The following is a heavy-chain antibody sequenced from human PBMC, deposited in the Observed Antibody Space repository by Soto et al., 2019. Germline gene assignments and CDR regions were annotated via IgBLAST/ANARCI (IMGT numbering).Heavy chain of an antibody. D-gene: IGHD3-10*01. CDR2: IGSSSNYI. J-gene: IGHJ6*02. V-gene: IGHV3-21*01. Sequence: EVQLVESGGGLVKPGGSLRLSCAASGFTFSGYSMNWVRQAPGKGLEWVSAIGSSSNYIYYAVSVKGRFTISRDNAKNSLYLQMNSLRGEDTAEYYCARTSSNYYHYGFDVWGQGTTVTVSS. CDR1: GFTFSGYS. CDR3: ARTSSNYYHYGFDV.